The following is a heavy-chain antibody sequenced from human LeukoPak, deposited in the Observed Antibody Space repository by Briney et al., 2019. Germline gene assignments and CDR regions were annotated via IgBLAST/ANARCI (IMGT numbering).Heavy chain of an antibody. J-gene: IGHJ6*02. D-gene: IGHD3-3*01. CDR3: ARDRITIFGVVIIDHYGMDV. CDR2: IYTSGST. Sequence: SLTLSLTCTVSGGSISSGSYYWSWIRQPAGKGLEWIGRIYTSGSTNYNPSLKSRVTISVDTSKNQFSLKLSSVTAADTAVYYCARDRITIFGVVIIDHYGMDVWGQGTTVTVSS. CDR1: GGSISSGSYY. V-gene: IGHV4-61*02.